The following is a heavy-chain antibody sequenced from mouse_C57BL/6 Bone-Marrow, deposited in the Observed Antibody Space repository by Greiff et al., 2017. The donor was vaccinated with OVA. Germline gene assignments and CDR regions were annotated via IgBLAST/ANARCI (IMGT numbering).Heavy chain of an antibody. CDR1: GYAFSSSW. Sequence: VQLQQSGPELVKPGASVKISCKASGYAFSSSWMNWVKQRPGKGLEWIGRIYPGDGDTNYNGKLKGKATLTADKSSSTAYMQLSSLTSEDSAVYFCARYSWFAYWGQGTLVTVSA. CDR3: ARYSWFAY. V-gene: IGHV1-82*01. CDR2: IYPGDGDT. J-gene: IGHJ3*01.